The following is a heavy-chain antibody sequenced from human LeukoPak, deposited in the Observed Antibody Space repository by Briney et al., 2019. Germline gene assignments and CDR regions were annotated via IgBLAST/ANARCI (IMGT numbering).Heavy chain of an antibody. D-gene: IGHD2/OR15-2a*01. CDR3: VSFYGTY. J-gene: IGHJ4*02. CDR1: GSYW. CDR2: INSDGSWT. Sequence: GGSLRLSCAASGSYWMHWVRQAPGKGLVWVSHINSDGSWTSYADPVKGRFTISKGNAKNTVYLQMNNLRAEDTAVYYCVSFYGTYWGRGTLVTVSS. V-gene: IGHV3-74*01.